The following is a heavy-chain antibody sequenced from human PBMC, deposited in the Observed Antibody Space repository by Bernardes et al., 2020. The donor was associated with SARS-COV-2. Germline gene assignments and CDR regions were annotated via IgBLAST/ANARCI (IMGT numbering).Heavy chain of an antibody. J-gene: IGHJ6*02. CDR2: IYSGGST. D-gene: IGHD6-13*01. Sequence: GGSLRLSCAASGFTVSSNYMSWVRQAPGKGLEWVSVIYSGGSTYYADSVKGRFTISRDNSKNTLYLQMNSLRAEDTAVYYCARDRRGVAAAGQAYYYYGMDVWGQGTTVTVSS. CDR1: GFTVSSNY. CDR3: ARDRRGVAAAGQAYYYYGMDV. V-gene: IGHV3-53*01.